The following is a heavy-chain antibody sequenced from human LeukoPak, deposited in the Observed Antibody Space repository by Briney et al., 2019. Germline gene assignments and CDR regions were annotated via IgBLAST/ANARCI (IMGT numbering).Heavy chain of an antibody. Sequence: GGSLRLSCAASGFTFSSYAMSWVRQAPGKGLEWVAVISYDGSNNYYADSVKGRFTISRDNSKNTLYLQMNSLRAEDTAVYYCAKDVQSTPYYYYGMDVWGQGTTVTVSS. CDR3: AKDVQSTPYYYYGMDV. CDR1: GFTFSSYA. CDR2: ISYDGSNN. J-gene: IGHJ6*02. D-gene: IGHD2-15*01. V-gene: IGHV3-30*18.